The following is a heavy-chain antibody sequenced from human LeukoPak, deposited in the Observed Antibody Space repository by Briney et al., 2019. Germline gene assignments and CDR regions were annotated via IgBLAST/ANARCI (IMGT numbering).Heavy chain of an antibody. CDR1: GFSFDICA. D-gene: IGHD2/OR15-2a*01. V-gene: IGHV3-23*01. Sequence: QSGGSLRLSCVASGFSFDICARSWVRKAPGKGPKWVSSIGGPTETLYAESVKGRFTVSRDNSQNTLYLQMNCLRAEDTAVYYCAKDATPRNSIWEYFGKWGQGAPVTVST. CDR2: IGGPTET. CDR3: AKDATPRNSIWEYFGK. J-gene: IGHJ4*02.